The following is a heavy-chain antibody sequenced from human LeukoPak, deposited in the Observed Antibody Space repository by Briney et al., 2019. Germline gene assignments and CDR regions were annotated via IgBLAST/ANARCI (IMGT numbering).Heavy chain of an antibody. D-gene: IGHD5-24*01. CDR3: ASGREGYNPSDF. J-gene: IGHJ4*02. V-gene: IGHV1-18*01. CDR2: TSGYNGNT. CDR1: GYSFPSYG. Sequence: ASVKVSCKASGYSFPSYGVSWVRQAPGQGLEWMGWTSGYNGNTNYEQKYQGRVTLTTDTSTSTAYMELRYLRSDDTAVYYCASGREGYNPSDFWGQGTLVTVSS.